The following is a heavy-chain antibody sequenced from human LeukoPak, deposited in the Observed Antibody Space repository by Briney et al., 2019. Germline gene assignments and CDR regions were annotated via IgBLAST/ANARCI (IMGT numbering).Heavy chain of an antibody. CDR3: ARGGFPFDY. CDR1: GGSISSGSYY. D-gene: IGHD5-12*01. J-gene: IGHJ4*02. Sequence: SETLSLTCTVSGGSISSGSYYWSWIRQPAGKGLEWIGRIYTSGSTNYNPSLKSRVTISVDTSKNQFSLKLSSVTAADTAVYYCARGGFPFDYWGQGTLVTVSS. CDR2: IYTSGST. V-gene: IGHV4-61*02.